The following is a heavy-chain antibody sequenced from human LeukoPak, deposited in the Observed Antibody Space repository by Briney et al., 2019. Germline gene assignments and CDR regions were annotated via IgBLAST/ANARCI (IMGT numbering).Heavy chain of an antibody. CDR3: AREGIEEDGDYED. CDR2: INPNSGGT. Sequence: ASVKVSCKASGYTFTGYYMHWVRQAPGQGLEWMGWINPNSGGTNYAQKLQGRVTMTTDTSTSTAYMELRSLRSDDTAVYYCAREGIEEDGDYEDWGQGTLVTVSS. J-gene: IGHJ4*02. D-gene: IGHD4-17*01. CDR1: GYTFTGYY. V-gene: IGHV1-2*02.